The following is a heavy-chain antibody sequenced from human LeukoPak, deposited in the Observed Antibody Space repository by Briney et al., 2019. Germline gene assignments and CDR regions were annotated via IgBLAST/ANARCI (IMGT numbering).Heavy chain of an antibody. D-gene: IGHD3-9*01. Sequence: PSETLSLTCTVSGGSISSSSYYWGWIRQPPGKGLEWIGSIYYSGSTYYNPSLKSRVTISVDTSKNQFSLKLSSVTAADTAVYYCARLPIRYFETNWGQGTLVTVSS. CDR3: ARLPIRYFETN. V-gene: IGHV4-39*07. J-gene: IGHJ4*02. CDR1: GGSISSSSYY. CDR2: IYYSGST.